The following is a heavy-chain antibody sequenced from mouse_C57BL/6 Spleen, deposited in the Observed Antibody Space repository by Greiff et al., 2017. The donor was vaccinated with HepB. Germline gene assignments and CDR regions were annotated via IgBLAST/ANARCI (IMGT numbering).Heavy chain of an antibody. D-gene: IGHD2-5*01. CDR1: GYTFTSYT. Sequence: VQLQQSGAELARPGASVKMSCKASGYTFTSYTMHWVKQRPGQGLEWIGYINPSSGYTKYNQKFKDKATLTADKSSSTAYMQLSSLTSEDSAVYYCARDNYSNPYWHFDVWGTGTTVTVSS. CDR3: ARDNYSNPYWHFDV. J-gene: IGHJ1*03. CDR2: INPSSGYT. V-gene: IGHV1-4*01.